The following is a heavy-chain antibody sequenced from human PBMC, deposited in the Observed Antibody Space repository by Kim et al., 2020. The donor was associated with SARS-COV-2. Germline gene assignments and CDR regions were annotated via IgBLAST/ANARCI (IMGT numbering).Heavy chain of an antibody. CDR2: INPSGGST. J-gene: IGHJ2*01. CDR1: GYTFTSYY. Sequence: ASVKVSCKASGYTFTSYYMHWVRQAPGQGLEWMGIINPSGGSTSFAQKFQGRVTMTRDTSTSTVYMELSSLRSEDTAVYYCARDPQLYGSGNLKGWYFDLWGRGTLVTVSS. CDR3: ARDPQLYGSGNLKGWYFDL. D-gene: IGHD3-10*01. V-gene: IGHV1-46*01.